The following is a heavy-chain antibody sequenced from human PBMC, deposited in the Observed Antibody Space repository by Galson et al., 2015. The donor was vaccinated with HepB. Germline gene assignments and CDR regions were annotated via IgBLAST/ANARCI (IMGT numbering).Heavy chain of an antibody. CDR2: IEDSGNT. CDR3: ARSLRYFEWYDALDI. V-gene: IGHV4-30-2*01. CDR1: GGSISSGGDS. Sequence: TLSLTCSVSGGSISSGGDSWYWIRQPPGKGLEWIGYIEDSGNTYFNPSLKSRVTMSIDRSKNQFSLKLSSVTAADTAVYYCARSLRYFEWYDALDIWGQGTMVTVSS. D-gene: IGHD3-9*01. J-gene: IGHJ3*02.